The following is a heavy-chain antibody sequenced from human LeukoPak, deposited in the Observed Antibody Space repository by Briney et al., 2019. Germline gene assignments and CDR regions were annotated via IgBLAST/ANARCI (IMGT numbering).Heavy chain of an antibody. D-gene: IGHD6-19*01. V-gene: IGHV1-2*02. CDR3: ARVLYSSGWYGA. Sequence: ASVKVSCKASGYTFTSYDINWVRQAPGQGLEWMGWINPNSGDTNYAQNFQGRVTMTRDTSISTAYMELSGLRSDDTAVYYCARVLYSSGWYGAWGQGTLVTVSS. CDR2: INPNSGDT. CDR1: GYTFTSYD. J-gene: IGHJ5*02.